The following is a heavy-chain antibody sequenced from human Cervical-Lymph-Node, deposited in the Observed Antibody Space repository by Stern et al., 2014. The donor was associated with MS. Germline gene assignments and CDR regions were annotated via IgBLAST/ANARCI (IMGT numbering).Heavy chain of an antibody. CDR1: GYSFTDYY. Sequence: VQLVQSGAEVKKPGASVKVSCRSSGYSFTDYYFHWVRQAPGQGLECMGCINPSIVVTHYAQQLQGSVTMTRGSSMITAYMEMSRLRSDDTAVYYCQAFPAYWGQGTLITVSS. J-gene: IGHJ4*02. CDR3: QAFPAY. V-gene: IGHV1-2*02. CDR2: INPSIVVT.